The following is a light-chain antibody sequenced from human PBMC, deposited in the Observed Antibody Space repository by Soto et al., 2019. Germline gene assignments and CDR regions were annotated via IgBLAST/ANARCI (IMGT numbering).Light chain of an antibody. CDR3: QQTYTAPRT. CDR1: QRISTY. J-gene: IGKJ1*01. Sequence: DILMTQSPSSLSASVGDRVTITCRASQRISTYLNWYQQKPGKAPNLLIWDASTLQSGVPSRFSGGGSGTDFTLTIRSLQVEDYAPYYCQQTYTAPRTFGQGTKVDIK. V-gene: IGKV1-39*01. CDR2: DAS.